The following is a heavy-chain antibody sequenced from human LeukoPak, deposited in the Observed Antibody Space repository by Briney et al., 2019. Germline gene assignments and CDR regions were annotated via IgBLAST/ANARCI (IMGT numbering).Heavy chain of an antibody. V-gene: IGHV3-64*01. J-gene: IGHJ4*02. D-gene: IGHD2-15*01. CDR2: ISSNGGST. CDR1: GFTFSSYA. CDR3: ARSQAASDY. Sequence: GGSLRLSCAASGFTFSSYAMHWVRQAPGKGLEYVSAISSNGGSTYYANSVKGRFTISRDNSKNTLYLQMGSLRAEDMAVYYCARSQAASDYWGQGTLVTVSS.